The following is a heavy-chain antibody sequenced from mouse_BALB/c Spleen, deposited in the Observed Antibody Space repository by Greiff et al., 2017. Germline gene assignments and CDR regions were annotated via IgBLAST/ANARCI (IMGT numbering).Heavy chain of an antibody. J-gene: IGHJ4*01. CDR1: GYSITSDYA. V-gene: IGHV3-2*02. D-gene: IGHD1-1*01. CDR3: ARDFYYYGSSYAMDD. CDR2: ISYSGST. Sequence: EVQRVESGPGLVKPSQSLSLTCTVTGYSITSDYAWNWIRQFPGNKLEWMGYISYSGSTSYNPSLKSRISITRDTSKNQFFLQLNSVTTEDTATYYGARDFYYYGSSYAMDDWGQGTSVTVSS.